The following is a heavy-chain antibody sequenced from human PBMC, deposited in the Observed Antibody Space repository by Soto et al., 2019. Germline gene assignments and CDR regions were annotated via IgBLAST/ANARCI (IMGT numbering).Heavy chain of an antibody. D-gene: IGHD2-8*01. V-gene: IGHV3-48*02. J-gene: IGHJ6*02. CDR2: ISSSSSTI. CDR3: ATGTYLIRYYYGMDV. Sequence: GGSLRLSCAASGFTFSSYSMNWVRQAPGKGLEWVSYISSSSSTIYYADSVKGRFTISRDNAKNSLYLQMNSLRDEDTAVYYCATGTYLIRYYYGMDVWGQGNTVTVFS. CDR1: GFTFSSYS.